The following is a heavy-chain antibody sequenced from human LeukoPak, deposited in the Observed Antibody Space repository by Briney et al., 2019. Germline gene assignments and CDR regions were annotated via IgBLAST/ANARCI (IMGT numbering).Heavy chain of an antibody. CDR2: IYYSGST. CDR3: VRGGWSAMVSYFDY. CDR1: GGSISSYY. V-gene: IGHV4-59*08. D-gene: IGHD5-18*01. Sequence: SSETLSLTCTVSGGSISSYYWSWIRQPPGKGLEWIGYIYYSGSTNYNPSLKSRVTISVDTSKNQFSLKLSSVTAADTAVYYCVRGGWSAMVSYFDYWGQEPWSPSPQ. J-gene: IGHJ4*01.